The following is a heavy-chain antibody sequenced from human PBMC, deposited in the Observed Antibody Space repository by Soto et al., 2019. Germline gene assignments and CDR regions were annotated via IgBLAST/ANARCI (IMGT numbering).Heavy chain of an antibody. CDR1: GFTFSSYW. V-gene: IGHV3-7*01. D-gene: IGHD6-13*01. Sequence: EVQLVESGGGLVQPGGSLRLSWAASGFTFSSYWMSWVRQAPGKGLEWVANIKQDGSEKYYVDSVKGRFTIPRDNAKNPLYLQMNSLRAEDTAVYYCARAQQQLVTIGMDVWGQGTTVTVSS. J-gene: IGHJ6*02. CDR3: ARAQQQLVTIGMDV. CDR2: IKQDGSEK.